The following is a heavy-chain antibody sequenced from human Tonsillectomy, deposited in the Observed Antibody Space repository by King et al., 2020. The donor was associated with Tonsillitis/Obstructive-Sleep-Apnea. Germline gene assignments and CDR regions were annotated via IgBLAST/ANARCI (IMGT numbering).Heavy chain of an antibody. CDR3: ARIGVAGHYYYYVMDF. V-gene: IGHV1-18*01. D-gene: IGHD6-19*01. J-gene: IGHJ6*02. CDR2: ISGYNGNT. CDR1: GYTFTSYG. Sequence: VQLVESGAEVKKPGASVKVSCKASGYTFTSYGISWVRQAPGQGLEWMGWISGYNGNTNYAQNLQGRVTMTTDTSTSTAYMELRSLRSDDTAVYYCARIGVAGHYYYYVMDFWGQGTTVTVSS.